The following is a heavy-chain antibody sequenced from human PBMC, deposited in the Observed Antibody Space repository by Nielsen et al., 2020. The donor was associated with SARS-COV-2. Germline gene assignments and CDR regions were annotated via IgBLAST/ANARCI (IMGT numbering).Heavy chain of an antibody. CDR2: ISAYNGNT. J-gene: IGHJ4*02. Sequence: ASVKVSCKASGGTFNNYAFSWVRQAPGQGLEWMGWISAYNGNTNYAQKLQGRVTMTTDTSTSTAYMELRSLRSDDTAVYYCSSPTVAYWGQGTLVTVSS. V-gene: IGHV1-18*01. D-gene: IGHD4-23*01. CDR1: GGTFNNYA. CDR3: SSPTVAY.